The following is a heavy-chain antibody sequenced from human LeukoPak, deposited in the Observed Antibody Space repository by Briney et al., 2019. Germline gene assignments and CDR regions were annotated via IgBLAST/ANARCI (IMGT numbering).Heavy chain of an antibody. CDR3: AREIEVVTAIPWYCDY. Sequence: GASVKVSCKASGYTFTGYYMHWVRQAPGQGLEWMGWINPNSGGTNYAQNSQGRVTMTRETSISAAYMELSRLRSDDTAGYFCAREIEVVTAIPWYCDYWGQGTLVTVSS. V-gene: IGHV1-2*02. CDR2: INPNSGGT. D-gene: IGHD2-21*02. J-gene: IGHJ4*02. CDR1: GYTFTGYY.